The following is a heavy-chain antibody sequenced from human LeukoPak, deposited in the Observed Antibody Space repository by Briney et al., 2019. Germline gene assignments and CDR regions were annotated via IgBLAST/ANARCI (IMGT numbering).Heavy chain of an antibody. D-gene: IGHD6-19*01. CDR3: ARGQAVAGTTYAFDI. J-gene: IGHJ3*02. Sequence: GGSLRLSCAASGFSFSNFAMHWVRQAPGKGLEWVAHISYDGSSKYNEDSVKGRFTISRDDSKNTLYLQMNSLRAEDTAVYYCARGQAVAGTTYAFDIWGQGTMVTVSS. CDR2: ISYDGSSK. V-gene: IGHV3-30*04. CDR1: GFSFSNFA.